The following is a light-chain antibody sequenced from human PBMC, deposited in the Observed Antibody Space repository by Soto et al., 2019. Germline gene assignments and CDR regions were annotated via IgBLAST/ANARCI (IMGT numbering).Light chain of an antibody. CDR2: XAY. CDR1: QSFRTK. Sequence: VMTQSPATLSVSLGERSTLSCRASQSFRTKVAWYQRTPGQAPRLLIXXAYXRATGIPARFSVSGSGTEFTLTIRSLQSEDSAVEYCQRYNTWPAQSTFGQGTRLEIK. CDR3: QRYNTWPAQST. J-gene: IGKJ5*01. V-gene: IGKV3-15*01.